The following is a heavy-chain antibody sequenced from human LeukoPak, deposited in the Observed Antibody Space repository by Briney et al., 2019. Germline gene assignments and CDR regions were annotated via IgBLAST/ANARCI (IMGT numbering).Heavy chain of an antibody. CDR2: TYYRSKWYN. Sequence: SQTLSLTCAISGDSISSNSAAWNWIRQSPSRGLEWLGRTYYRSKWYNDYAVSVKSRITINPDTSKNQFSLQLNSVTPEDTAVYYCARERYDFWSGYSNWFDPWGQGTLVTVSS. D-gene: IGHD3-3*01. J-gene: IGHJ5*02. V-gene: IGHV6-1*01. CDR1: GDSISSNSAA. CDR3: ARERYDFWSGYSNWFDP.